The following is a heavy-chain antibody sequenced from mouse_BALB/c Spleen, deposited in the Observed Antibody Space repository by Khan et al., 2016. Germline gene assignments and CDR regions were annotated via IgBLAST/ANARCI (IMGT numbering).Heavy chain of an antibody. CDR1: GYSITSGYS. Sequence: EVQLQESGPDLVKPSQSLSLTCTVTGYSITSGYSWHWIRQFPGNQLEWMGYIHYSGCTEYIQSLKSRITITPDKSKNPFFLQLNSVTPEDTATSTSTSAQCDYTIDYWGQGTSVTVSS. V-gene: IGHV3-1*02. CDR2: IHYSGCT. CDR3: TSAQCDYTIDY. D-gene: IGHD2-14*01. J-gene: IGHJ4*01.